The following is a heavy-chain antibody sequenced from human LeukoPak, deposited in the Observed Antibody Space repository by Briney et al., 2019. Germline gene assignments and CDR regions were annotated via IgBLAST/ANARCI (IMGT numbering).Heavy chain of an antibody. J-gene: IGHJ4*02. CDR1: GYTFTSYY. D-gene: IGHD3-22*01. CDR3: ARDPTDYYDSTPDY. CDR2: INPNSGGT. V-gene: IGHV1-2*06. Sequence: ASVKVSCKASGYTFTSYYMHWVRQAPGQGLEWMGRINPNSGGTNYAQKFQGRVTMTRDTSISTAYMELSRLRSDDTAVYYCARDPTDYYDSTPDYWGQGTLVTVSS.